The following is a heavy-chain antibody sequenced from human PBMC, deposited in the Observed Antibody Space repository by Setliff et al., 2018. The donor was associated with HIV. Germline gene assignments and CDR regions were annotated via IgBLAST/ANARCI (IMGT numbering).Heavy chain of an antibody. J-gene: IGHJ4*01. CDR2: INAANGKT. Sequence: ASVKVSCKASGFTFTTYAVHWVRQAPGQRPEWMGWINAANGKTRYPQRFEARVTITMDTGASTAYMELNSLRSEDSAVYYCARGVIRGVISQGGLDYWGRGTLVTVSS. CDR1: GFTFTTYA. D-gene: IGHD3-10*01. V-gene: IGHV1-3*01. CDR3: ARGVIRGVISQGGLDY.